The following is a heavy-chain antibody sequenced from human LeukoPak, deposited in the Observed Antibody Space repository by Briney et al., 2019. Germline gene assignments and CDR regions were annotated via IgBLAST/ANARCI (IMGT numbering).Heavy chain of an antibody. D-gene: IGHD2-2*01. CDR3: AREGIVVVPAADPDYYYYYMDV. V-gene: IGHV1-18*01. CDR1: GYSFTSFA. J-gene: IGHJ6*03. Sequence: GASVKVSCKASGYSFTSFAISWVRQAPGQGLEWMGWINPYNGETNYAQKLQGRVTMTTDTSTSTAYMELRSLRSDDTAVYYCAREGIVVVPAADPDYYYYYMDVWGKGTTVTISS. CDR2: INPYNGET.